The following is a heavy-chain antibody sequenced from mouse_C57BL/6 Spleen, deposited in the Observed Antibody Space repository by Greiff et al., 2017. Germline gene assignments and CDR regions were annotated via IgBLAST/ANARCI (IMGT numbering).Heavy chain of an antibody. J-gene: IGHJ4*01. CDR1: GFSLTSYG. CDR2: IWSGGST. V-gene: IGHV2-2*01. CDR3: ARKILPIDYDYDEGGYYAMDY. Sequence: QVQLQQSGPGLVQPSQSLSITCTVSGFSLTSYGVHWVRQSPGKGLEWLGVIWSGGSTDYNAAFISRLSISKDNSKSQVFFKMNSLQADDTAIYYCARKILPIDYDYDEGGYYAMDYWGQGTSVTVSS. D-gene: IGHD2-4*01.